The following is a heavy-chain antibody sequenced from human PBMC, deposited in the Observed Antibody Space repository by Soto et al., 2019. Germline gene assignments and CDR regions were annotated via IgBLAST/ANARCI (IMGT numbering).Heavy chain of an antibody. CDR2: IFYLGSS. D-gene: IGHD3-3*02. Sequence: SETLSLTCTVSGDSIISSDFYWGWVRQPPGKGLEWIGSIFYLGSSYYNPSLKSRVTMSVDTSKNQFSLRLRSVTAADTALYFCARHSLALRKNNWFDPWGQGIMVT. CDR1: GDSIISSDFY. J-gene: IGHJ5*02. V-gene: IGHV4-39*01. CDR3: ARHSLALRKNNWFDP.